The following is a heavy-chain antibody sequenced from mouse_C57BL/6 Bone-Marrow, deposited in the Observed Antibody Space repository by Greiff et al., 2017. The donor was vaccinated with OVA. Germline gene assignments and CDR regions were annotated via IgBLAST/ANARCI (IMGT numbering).Heavy chain of an antibody. CDR1: GYTFPSHR. J-gene: IGHJ3*01. V-gene: IGHV1-69*01. CDR3: ARDYDGYYPPFAY. Sequence: VPLQQPGAELVMPGASVKLFRKASGYTFPSHRMHWVKQRPGQGLEWVGEIDPSDSYTNYNQKFKGKATLTVDKSSSTAYMQLSSLTSEDSAVYYCARDYDGYYPPFAYWGQGTLVTVSA. CDR2: IDPSDSYT. D-gene: IGHD2-3*01.